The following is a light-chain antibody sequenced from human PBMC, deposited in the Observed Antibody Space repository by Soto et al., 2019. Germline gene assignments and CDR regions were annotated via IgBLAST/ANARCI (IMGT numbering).Light chain of an antibody. J-gene: IGLJ1*01. CDR3: QSYDSSLSGYV. CDR1: SSNIGTGYD. Sequence: QSVLTQPPSVSGAPGQRVTIPCTGSSSNIGTGYDVHWYQQLPGTAPKPLIYGNSNRPSGVPDRFSGSKSGTSASLAITGLQAEDEADYYCQSYDSSLSGYVFGTGTKLTVL. V-gene: IGLV1-40*01. CDR2: GNS.